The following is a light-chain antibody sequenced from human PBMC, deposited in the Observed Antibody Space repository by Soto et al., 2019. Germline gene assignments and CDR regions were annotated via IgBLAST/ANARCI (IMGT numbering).Light chain of an antibody. Sequence: EIQVTQYTSSLSASVGDRVTITCRASQSISSYLNWYQQKPGKAPKLLIYAASSLQSGVPSRFSGSGSGTDFTLTISSLQPEDFSPYNCQQSYGTLITIAQGTQVEIK. V-gene: IGKV1-39*01. J-gene: IGKJ5*01. CDR2: AAS. CDR3: QQSYGTLIT. CDR1: QSISSY.